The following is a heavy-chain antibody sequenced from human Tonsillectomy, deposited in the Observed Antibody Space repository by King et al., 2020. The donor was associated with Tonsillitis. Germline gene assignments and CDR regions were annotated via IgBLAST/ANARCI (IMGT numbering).Heavy chain of an antibody. D-gene: IGHD2/OR15-2a*01. Sequence: VQLQESGPGLVKPSETLSLTCSVSDDSISSYYWSWVRLPAGKGLEWFGRVFSSGSTKYSPSLGGRVTMSVDAPKNEVTLKLRSVTAADAAGYYCDRLAFSYFGMDVGGEGTTVRVSS. V-gene: IGHV4-4*07. CDR2: VFSSGST. J-gene: IGHJ6*02. CDR1: DDSISSYY. CDR3: DRLAFSYFGMDV.